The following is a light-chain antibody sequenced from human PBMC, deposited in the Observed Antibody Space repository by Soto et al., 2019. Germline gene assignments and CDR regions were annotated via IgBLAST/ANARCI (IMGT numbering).Light chain of an antibody. CDR2: ATS. V-gene: IGKV3-20*01. Sequence: EIVLTQSPGTLSLSPGERATLSCRASQSVSSNYLAWYQQKPGQAPRLLIYATSSRATGIPDRFSGSGSGTDFTLAISRLEPEDFAVYYFHLYLYSSWTFIQGTKVEIK. J-gene: IGKJ1*01. CDR1: QSVSSNY. CDR3: HLYLYSSWT.